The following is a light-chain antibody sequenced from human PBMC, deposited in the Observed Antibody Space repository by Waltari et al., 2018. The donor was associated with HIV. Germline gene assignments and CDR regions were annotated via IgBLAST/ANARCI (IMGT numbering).Light chain of an antibody. J-gene: IGKJ3*01. Sequence: DIVLTQSPGTLSLSPGERVLLPCRASQSVGSTYLAWYQQRPGQAARLLIYDASTRATGIPDRFSGSGSGTDFTLTISRLEPEDFAVYYCQQYGSSPLFTFGPGTKVDIK. CDR1: QSVGSTY. CDR2: DAS. CDR3: QQYGSSPLFT. V-gene: IGKV3-20*01.